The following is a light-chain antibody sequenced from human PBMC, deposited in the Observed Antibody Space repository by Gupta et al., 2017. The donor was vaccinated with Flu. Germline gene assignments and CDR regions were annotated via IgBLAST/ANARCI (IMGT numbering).Light chain of an antibody. CDR1: SGSVSTNPY. CDR3: VQYMGGANFV. Sequence: QTVVTQYPSFAVSPGGTVTLTCGLSSGSVSTNPYPSWYQQNTGQDPRTCSDSTNPRSAAVPDRGSGSVPGTTVAITITRAEADDDSNYESVQYMGGANFVFGGGTKITVL. CDR2: STN. V-gene: IGLV8-61*01. J-gene: IGLJ3*02.